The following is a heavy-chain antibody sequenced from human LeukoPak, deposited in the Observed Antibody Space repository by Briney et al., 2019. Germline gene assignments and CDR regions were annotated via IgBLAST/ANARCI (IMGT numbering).Heavy chain of an antibody. Sequence: GGSLRLSCAASGFTFSSYWMHWVRQAPGKGLVWVSRINSDGSSTSYADSVKGRFTISRDNAKNSLYLQMNSLRAEDTAVYYCARGGPQAEYYDFWSGYSFSRVFDYWGQGTLVTVSS. CDR1: GFTFSSYW. V-gene: IGHV3-74*01. D-gene: IGHD3-3*01. CDR3: ARGGPQAEYYDFWSGYSFSRVFDY. J-gene: IGHJ4*02. CDR2: INSDGSST.